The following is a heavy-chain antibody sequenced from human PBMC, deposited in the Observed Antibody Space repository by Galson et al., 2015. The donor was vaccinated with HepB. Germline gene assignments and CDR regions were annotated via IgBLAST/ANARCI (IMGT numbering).Heavy chain of an antibody. J-gene: IGHJ1*01. CDR1: GGTSSSYA. V-gene: IGHV1-69*13. CDR2: IIPIFGTA. CDR3: ARVGDAYCGGDCSSYFQH. D-gene: IGHD2-21*02. Sequence: SVKVCCKASGGTSSSYAISWVRQAPGQGLEWMGGIIPIFGTANYAQKFQGRVTITADESTSTAYMELSSLRSEDTAVYYCARVGDAYCGGDCSSYFQHWGQGTLVTVSS.